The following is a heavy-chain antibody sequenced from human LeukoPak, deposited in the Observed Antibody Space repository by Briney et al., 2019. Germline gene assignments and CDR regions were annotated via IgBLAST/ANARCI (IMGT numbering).Heavy chain of an antibody. CDR2: ITGSGGTT. Sequence: GGSLRLSCAASGFTFSNYAMTWVRQAQGKGLQWVSAITGSGGTTYYADSVKGRFAISRDNSKNTLYLQMNTLRAEDTAVYYCATLMRGPTGYSGYGGEDYWGQGTLVTVSS. CDR1: GFTFSNYA. V-gene: IGHV3-23*01. CDR3: ATLMRGPTGYSGYGGEDY. J-gene: IGHJ4*02. D-gene: IGHD5-12*01.